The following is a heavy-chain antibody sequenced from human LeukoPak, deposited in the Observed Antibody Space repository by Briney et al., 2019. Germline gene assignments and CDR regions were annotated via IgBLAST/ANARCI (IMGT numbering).Heavy chain of an antibody. J-gene: IGHJ6*03. V-gene: IGHV4-59*01. CDR1: GGSISSYY. CDR3: ARGPDIVVVPAAHMDV. CDR2: IYYSGST. D-gene: IGHD2-2*01. Sequence: SETLSLTCTVSGGSISSYYWSWIRQPPGKGLEWIGYIYYSGSTNYNPSLKSRVTISVDTSKNQFSLKLSSVTAADTAVYYCARGPDIVVVPAAHMDVWGKGTTVTVSS.